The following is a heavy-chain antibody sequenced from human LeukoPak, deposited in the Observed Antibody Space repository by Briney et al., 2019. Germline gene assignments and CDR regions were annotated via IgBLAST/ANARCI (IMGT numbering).Heavy chain of an antibody. J-gene: IGHJ6*03. CDR3: ARVGKILRFLEWSAYYYYMDV. CDR1: GGSFSGYY. Sequence: PSETLSLTCAVYGGSFSGYYWSWIRQPPGKGLEWIGGINHSGSTNYNPSLKSRVTISVDTSKNQFSLKLSSVTAADTAVYYCARVGKILRFLEWSAYYYYMDVWGKGTTVTVSS. D-gene: IGHD3-3*01. CDR2: INHSGST. V-gene: IGHV4-34*01.